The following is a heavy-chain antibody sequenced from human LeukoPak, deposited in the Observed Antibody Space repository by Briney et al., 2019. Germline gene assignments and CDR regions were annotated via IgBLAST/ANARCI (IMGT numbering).Heavy chain of an antibody. CDR2: IYYSGST. CDR1: GGSISSSSYY. V-gene: IGHV4-39*01. CDR3: ATSTIFGVVSPWEYFQH. Sequence: PSETLSLTCTVSGGSISSSSYYWGWIRQPPGKGLEWIGSIYYSGSTYYNPSLKSRVTISVDTSKNQFSLKLSSVTAADTAVYYCATSTIFGVVSPWEYFQHWGQGTLVTVSS. D-gene: IGHD3-3*01. J-gene: IGHJ1*01.